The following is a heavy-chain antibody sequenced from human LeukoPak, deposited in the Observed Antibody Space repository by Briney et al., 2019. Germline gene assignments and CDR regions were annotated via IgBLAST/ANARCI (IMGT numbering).Heavy chain of an antibody. Sequence: ASVKVSCKASGYTFTGYYLHWVRQAPGQGLEWMGGIIPIFGTANYAQKFQGRVTITADESTSTAYMELSSLRSEDTAVYYCARRGYSSGWYGAFDIWGQGTMVTVSS. D-gene: IGHD6-19*01. J-gene: IGHJ3*02. CDR3: ARRGYSSGWYGAFDI. CDR1: GYTFTGYY. V-gene: IGHV1-69*13. CDR2: IIPIFGTA.